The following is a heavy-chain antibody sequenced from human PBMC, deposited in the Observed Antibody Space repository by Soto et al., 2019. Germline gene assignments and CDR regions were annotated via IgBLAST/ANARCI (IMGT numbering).Heavy chain of an antibody. D-gene: IGHD2-15*01. CDR3: ARQGPWEYGGNTAAFDI. J-gene: IGHJ3*02. Sequence: XETLKISCKGSGYSFTSCWIGWVRQMPGKGLEWMGIIYPGDSDTRYSPSFQGQVTISADKSISTAYLQWSSLKASDTAMYYCARQGPWEYGGNTAAFDIWGQGTTVTVSS. CDR2: IYPGDSDT. CDR1: GYSFTSCW. V-gene: IGHV5-51*01.